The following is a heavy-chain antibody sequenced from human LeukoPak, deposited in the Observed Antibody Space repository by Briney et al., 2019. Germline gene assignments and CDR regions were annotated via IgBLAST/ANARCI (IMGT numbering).Heavy chain of an antibody. D-gene: IGHD3-22*01. J-gene: IGHJ3*02. CDR3: ARESNYYDSSGPDAFDI. CDR1: GGTFSSYA. CDR2: IIPIFGTA. Sequence: ASVKVSCKASGGTFSSYAISWVRQAPGQGLEWMGGIIPIFGTANYAQKFQGRVTITADESTSTAYMELSSLRSEDTAVYYCARESNYYDSSGPDAFDIWGQGTLVTVSS. V-gene: IGHV1-69*01.